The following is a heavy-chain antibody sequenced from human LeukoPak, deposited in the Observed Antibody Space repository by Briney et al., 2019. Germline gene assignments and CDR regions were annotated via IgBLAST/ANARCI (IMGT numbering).Heavy chain of an antibody. CDR3: ARGGGSPDY. V-gene: IGHV3-7*05. D-gene: IGHD5-12*01. J-gene: IGHJ4*01. CDR2: IKQDGSEK. Sequence: GSLRLSCVASGFSFSTYWMSWLRQVPEKGLEWVANIKQDGSEKNYVDSAKGRFTISRDNAKKSLYLQLNSLRAEDTAVYYCARGGGSPDYWGHGTLVTVSS. CDR1: GFSFSTYW.